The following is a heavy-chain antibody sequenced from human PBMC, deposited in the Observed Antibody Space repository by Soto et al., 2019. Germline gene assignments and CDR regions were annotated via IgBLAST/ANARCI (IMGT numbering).Heavy chain of an antibody. CDR3: ARSITGTTKIDY. V-gene: IGHV4-30-4*01. J-gene: IGHJ4*02. CDR1: GGSISSGDYY. CDR2: IYYSGST. D-gene: IGHD1-7*01. Sequence: KTSETLSLTCTVSGGSISSGDYYWSWIRQPPGKGLEWIGYIYYSGSTYYNPSLKSRVTISVDTSKNQFSLKLSSVTAADTAVYYCARSITGTTKIDYWGQGTLVTVSS.